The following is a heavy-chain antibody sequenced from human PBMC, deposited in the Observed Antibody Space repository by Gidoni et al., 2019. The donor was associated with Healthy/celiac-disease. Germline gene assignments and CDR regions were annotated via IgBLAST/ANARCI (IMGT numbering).Heavy chain of an antibody. CDR2: IKQDGSEK. J-gene: IGHJ6*02. CDR1: GFTFSSDW. CDR3: ARDGDFGGLILTVDYYYGMDV. Sequence: EVQLVESGGGLVQPGGSLRLSCAASGFTFSSDWMSWVRQAQGKGLEWVANIKQDGSEKYYVDSVKGRFTISRDNAKNSLYLQMNSLRAEDTAVYYCARDGDFGGLILTVDYYYGMDVWGQGTTVTVSS. D-gene: IGHD3-16*01. V-gene: IGHV3-7*01.